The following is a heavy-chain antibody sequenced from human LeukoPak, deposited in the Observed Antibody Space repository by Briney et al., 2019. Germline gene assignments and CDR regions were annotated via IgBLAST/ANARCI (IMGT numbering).Heavy chain of an antibody. CDR2: INHSGST. Sequence: SETLSLTCAVYGGSFSGYYWSWIRQPPGKGLEWIGEINHSGSTNYNPSLKSRVTISVDTSKNQFSLKLGSVTAADTAVYYCARTYYGSGNYYFDYWGQGTLVTVSS. J-gene: IGHJ4*02. CDR1: GGSFSGYY. D-gene: IGHD3-10*01. V-gene: IGHV4-34*01. CDR3: ARTYYGSGNYYFDY.